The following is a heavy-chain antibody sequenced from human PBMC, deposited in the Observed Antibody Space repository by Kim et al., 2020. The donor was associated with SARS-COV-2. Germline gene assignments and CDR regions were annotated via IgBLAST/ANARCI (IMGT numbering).Heavy chain of an antibody. J-gene: IGHJ4*02. CDR3: ARSPSSSWYPPYYFDY. V-gene: IGHV1-46*01. D-gene: IGHD6-13*01. Sequence: KIQGRVPMTRDTSTSTGYMELSSLRSEDTAVYYCARSPSSSWYPPYYFDYWGQGTLVTVSS.